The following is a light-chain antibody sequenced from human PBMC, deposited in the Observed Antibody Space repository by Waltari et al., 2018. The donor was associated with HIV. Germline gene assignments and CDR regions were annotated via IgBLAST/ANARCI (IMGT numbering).Light chain of an antibody. CDR3: QQANSFPYT. J-gene: IGKJ2*01. CDR1: PGNSSW. CDR2: AAS. V-gene: IGKV1-12*02. Sequence: DSQMRQAPCSGSAPLGHSATITSRASPGNSSWLAWSQQKPVKASKLLIYAASSLQCGVPSTFPGSGSGTDFPLTISSLQPEEFATYYCQQANSFPYTFGQGTKLEIK.